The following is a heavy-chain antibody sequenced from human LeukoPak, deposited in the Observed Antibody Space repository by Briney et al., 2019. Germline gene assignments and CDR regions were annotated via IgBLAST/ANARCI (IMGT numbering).Heavy chain of an antibody. Sequence: GASVKVSCKASGYTFTTYPINWVRQAPGQGLEWMGRINPNSGGTNYAQKFQGRVTMTRDTSISTAYMELSRLRSDDTAVYYCARDGLGIAAFYGMDVWGQGTTVTVSS. CDR2: INPNSGGT. V-gene: IGHV1-2*06. CDR3: ARDGLGIAAFYGMDV. D-gene: IGHD6-13*01. CDR1: GYTFTTYP. J-gene: IGHJ6*02.